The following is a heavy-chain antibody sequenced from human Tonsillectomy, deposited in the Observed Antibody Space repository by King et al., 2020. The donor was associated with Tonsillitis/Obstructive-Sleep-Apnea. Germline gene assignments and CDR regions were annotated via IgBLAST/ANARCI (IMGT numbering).Heavy chain of an antibody. V-gene: IGHV3-7*03. D-gene: IGHD3-16*01. CDR2: INEDGDKK. CDR1: GFVFSRSW. Sequence: VQLVESGGGLVQAGGSLRLSCAASGFVFSRSWMSWVRQSPGKGLEGVANINEDGDKKNYVDSLRGRFTISRDNARNIVYLQINSLRAEDTALYYCAKGGTAFDPWGQGTLVTVSS. CDR3: AKGGTAFDP. J-gene: IGHJ5*02.